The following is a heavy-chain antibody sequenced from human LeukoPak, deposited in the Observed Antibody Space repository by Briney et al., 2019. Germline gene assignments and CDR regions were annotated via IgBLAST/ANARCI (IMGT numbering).Heavy chain of an antibody. J-gene: IGHJ4*02. CDR1: GGSISSYY. Sequence: PSETLSLTCTVSGGSISSYYWSWIRQPAGKGLEWIGRIYTSGSTNYNPSLKSRVTMSVDTSKNQFSLKLSSVTAADTAVYYCARETPIEGATELFDYWGQGTLVTVSS. CDR3: ARETPIEGATELFDY. V-gene: IGHV4-4*07. CDR2: IYTSGST. D-gene: IGHD1-26*01.